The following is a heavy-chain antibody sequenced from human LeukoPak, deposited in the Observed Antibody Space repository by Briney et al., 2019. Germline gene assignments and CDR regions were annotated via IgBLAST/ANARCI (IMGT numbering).Heavy chain of an antibody. J-gene: IGHJ4*02. CDR2: IWYDGSNK. D-gene: IGHD3-10*01. CDR3: ASGFSYYYGSVTNPFDY. Sequence: GGSLRLSCAASGFTFSSYAMHWVRQAPGKGLEWVAVIWYDGSNKYYADSVKGRFTISRDNSKNTLYLQMNSLRAEDTAVYYCASGFSYYYGSVTNPFDYWGQGTLVTVSS. CDR1: GFTFSSYA. V-gene: IGHV3-33*08.